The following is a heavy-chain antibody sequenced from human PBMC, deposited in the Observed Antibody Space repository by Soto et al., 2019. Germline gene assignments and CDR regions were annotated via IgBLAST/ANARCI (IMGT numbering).Heavy chain of an antibody. CDR1: GFTLSAYW. D-gene: IGHD3-3*01. J-gene: IGHJ4*02. CDR2: ISRDGSNK. CDR3: ARDVGYDFWSGYAIDY. Sequence: GGSLRLSCAASGFTLSAYWMTWVRQAPGKGLEWVATISRDGSNKSYADSVRGRFTISRDNSKNTLYLQMNSLRAEDTAVYYCARDVGYDFWSGYAIDYWGQGTLVTVSS. V-gene: IGHV3-30-3*01.